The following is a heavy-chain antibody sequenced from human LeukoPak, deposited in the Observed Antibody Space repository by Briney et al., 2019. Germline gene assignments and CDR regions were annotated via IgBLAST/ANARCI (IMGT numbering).Heavy chain of an antibody. D-gene: IGHD1-26*01. CDR2: ISYDGSNK. Sequence: GGSLRLSCAASGFTFSNYVIHWVRQAPGKGLEWVAVISYDGSNKYYADSAKGRFTISRDNSKNTLYLQMNSLRPEDTAVYYCAKEGGSYLRYYYYMGVWGKGTTVTISS. CDR1: GFTFSNYV. J-gene: IGHJ6*03. V-gene: IGHV3-30-3*01. CDR3: AKEGGSYLRYYYYMGV.